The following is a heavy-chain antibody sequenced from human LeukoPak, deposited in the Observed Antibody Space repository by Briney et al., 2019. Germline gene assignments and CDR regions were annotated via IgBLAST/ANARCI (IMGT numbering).Heavy chain of an antibody. V-gene: IGHV3-23*01. CDR3: ASHQGYYYGSGSYFASFGY. D-gene: IGHD3-10*01. CDR1: GFTFSSYA. Sequence: GGSLRLSCAAPGFTFSSYAMSWVRQAPGKGLEWVSAISGSGGSTYYADSVKGRFTISRDNSKNTLYLQMNSLRAEDTAVYYCASHQGYYYGSGSYFASFGYWGQGTLVTVSS. J-gene: IGHJ4*02. CDR2: ISGSGGST.